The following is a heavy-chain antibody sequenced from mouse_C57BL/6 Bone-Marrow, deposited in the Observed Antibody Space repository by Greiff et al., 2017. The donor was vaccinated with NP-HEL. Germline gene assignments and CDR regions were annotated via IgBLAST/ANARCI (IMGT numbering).Heavy chain of an antibody. CDR1: GYAFSSYW. D-gene: IGHD1-1*01. CDR2: IYPGDGAT. V-gene: IGHV1-80*01. Sequence: QVQLQQSGAELVKPGASVTISCKASGYAFSSYWMNWVKQRPGKGLEWIGQIYPGDGATNYNGKVKGKATLTADKSSSTAYMQLSSLTSEDSAVYFCARYGSSYLLDYWGQGTTLTVSS. CDR3: ARYGSSYLLDY. J-gene: IGHJ2*01.